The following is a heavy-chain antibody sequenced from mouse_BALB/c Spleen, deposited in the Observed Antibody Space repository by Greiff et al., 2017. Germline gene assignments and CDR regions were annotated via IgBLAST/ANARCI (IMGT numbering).Heavy chain of an antibody. CDR3: AMGDWDWFAY. D-gene: IGHD4-1*01. CDR2: INPYNDGT. Sequence: VQLQQSGTVLARPGASVKMSCKASGYTFTSYVMHWVKQKPGQGLEWIGYINPYNDGTKYNEKFKGKATLTSDKSSSTAYMELSSLTSEDSAVYYCAMGDWDWFAYWGQGTLVTVSA. V-gene: IGHV1-14*01. J-gene: IGHJ3*01. CDR1: GYTFTSYV.